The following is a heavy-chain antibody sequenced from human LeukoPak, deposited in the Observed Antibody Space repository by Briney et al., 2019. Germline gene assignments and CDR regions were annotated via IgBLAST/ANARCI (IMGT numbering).Heavy chain of an antibody. Sequence: GGSLRLSCAASGFTFDDYGMSWVRQAPGKGLEWVSGINWNGGSTGYADSVKGRFTISRDNAKNSLYLQMTSLRAEDTAVYYCARHQPDDYSGYHWGQGTLVTVSS. J-gene: IGHJ5*02. CDR1: GFTFDDYG. V-gene: IGHV3-20*04. CDR2: INWNGGST. CDR3: ARHQPDDYSGYH. D-gene: IGHD3-22*01.